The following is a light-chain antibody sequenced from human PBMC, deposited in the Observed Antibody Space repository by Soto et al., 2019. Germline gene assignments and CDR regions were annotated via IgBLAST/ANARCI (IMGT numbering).Light chain of an antibody. V-gene: IGLV2-8*01. Sequence: QSVLTQPPSASGSPGQSVTISCTGTSSDVGGYNYVSRYQQHPGKAPKLMIYEVSKRPSGVPDRFSGSKSGNTASLTVSGLQAEDEADYYCSSYAGSLVFGGGTKVTVL. CDR1: SSDVGGYNY. CDR3: SSYAGSLV. J-gene: IGLJ2*01. CDR2: EVS.